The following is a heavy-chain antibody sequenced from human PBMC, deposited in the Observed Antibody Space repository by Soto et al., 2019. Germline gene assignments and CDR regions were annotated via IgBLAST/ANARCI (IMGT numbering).Heavy chain of an antibody. V-gene: IGHV1-3*01. CDR3: ARASYYYESSGYYPDY. Sequence: AAVMPSCKASGYTFANQSIHWVRQAPGQRLEWMGWINAGNGNPKYSQKFQGRVTISRDTSATTAYMEMSSLRSEDTAVYYCARASYYYESSGYYPDYWG. CDR2: INAGNGNP. J-gene: IGHJ4*01. D-gene: IGHD3-22*01. CDR1: GYTFANQS.